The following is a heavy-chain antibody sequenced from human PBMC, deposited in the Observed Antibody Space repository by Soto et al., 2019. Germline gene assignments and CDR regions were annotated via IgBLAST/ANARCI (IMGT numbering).Heavy chain of an antibody. CDR1: GGSFSGYY. CDR3: ARRVVVTANRFDY. J-gene: IGHJ4*02. D-gene: IGHD2-21*02. Sequence: SETLSLTCAVYGGSFSGYYWSWIRQPPGKGLEWIGEINHSGSTNYNPSLKSRVTISVDTSKNQFSLKLSSVTAADTAVYYCARRVVVTANRFDYWGQGTLVIVSS. CDR2: INHSGST. V-gene: IGHV4-34*01.